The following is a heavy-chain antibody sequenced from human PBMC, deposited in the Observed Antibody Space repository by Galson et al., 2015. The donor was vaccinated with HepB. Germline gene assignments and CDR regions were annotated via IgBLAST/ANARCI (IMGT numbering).Heavy chain of an antibody. D-gene: IGHD2-2*01. CDR3: ARALVVVPATIPRYYYGMDV. CDR1: GGTFSNYA. CDR2: IIPIFGTA. Sequence: VKVSCKASGGTFSNYATSWVRQAPGQGLEWMGVIIPIFGTADYAQKFQGRVTITADESTTTASMKLSSLRSEDSAVYYCARALVVVPATIPRYYYGMDVWGQGTTVTVSS. J-gene: IGHJ6*02. V-gene: IGHV1-69*13.